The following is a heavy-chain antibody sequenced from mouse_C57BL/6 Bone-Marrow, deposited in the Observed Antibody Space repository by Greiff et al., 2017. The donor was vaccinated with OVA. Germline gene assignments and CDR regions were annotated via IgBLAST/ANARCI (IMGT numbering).Heavy chain of an antibody. J-gene: IGHJ4*01. CDR1: GYTFTSYG. Sequence: VQLQQSGAELARPGASVKLSCKASGYTFTSYGISWVKQRTGQGLEWIGEIYPRSGNTYYNEKFKGKATLTADKSSSTAYMELRSLTSGDSAVYFCARRWLLFYAMDYWGQGTSVTVSS. D-gene: IGHD2-3*01. CDR2: IYPRSGNT. CDR3: ARRWLLFYAMDY. V-gene: IGHV1-81*01.